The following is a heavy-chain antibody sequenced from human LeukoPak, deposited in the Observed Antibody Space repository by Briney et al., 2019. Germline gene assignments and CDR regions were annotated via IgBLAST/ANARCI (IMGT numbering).Heavy chain of an antibody. V-gene: IGHV3-30*02. Sequence: PGGSLRLSCAASGFTFSSNGMHWVRQAPGKGLEWVAFIRFDGSNTYYADSVKGRLTISRDNSKNTLYLQMSSLRGEDTAVYYCAKRRTTVITMDYFDYWGQGTLVTVSS. CDR3: AKRRTTVITMDYFDY. CDR1: GFTFSSNG. D-gene: IGHD4-17*01. CDR2: IRFDGSNT. J-gene: IGHJ4*02.